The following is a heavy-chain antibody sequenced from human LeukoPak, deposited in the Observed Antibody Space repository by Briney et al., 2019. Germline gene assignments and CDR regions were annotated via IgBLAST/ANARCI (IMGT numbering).Heavy chain of an antibody. CDR2: ISYDGSNK. V-gene: IGHV3-30-3*01. CDR3: ARLSTVTTIDY. J-gene: IGHJ4*02. D-gene: IGHD4-17*01. Sequence: GGSLRLSCAASGFTFSSYAMHWVRQAPGKGLEWVAVISYDGSNKYYADSVKGRFTISRDNFKNTLYLQMNSLRAEDTAVYYCARLSTVTTIDYWGQGTLVTVSS. CDR1: GFTFSSYA.